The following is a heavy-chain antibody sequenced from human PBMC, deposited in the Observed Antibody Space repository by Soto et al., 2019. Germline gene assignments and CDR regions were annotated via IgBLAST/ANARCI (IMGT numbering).Heavy chain of an antibody. CDR1: GGTFSGYA. D-gene: IGHD5-18*01. V-gene: IGHV1-69*13. J-gene: IGHJ6*02. CDR3: ARDSRGYSYGHHYYYYGMDV. Sequence: SVKVSCKASGGTFSGYAISWVRQAPGQGLEWMGGIIPIFGTANYAQKFQGRVTITADESTSTAYMELSSLRSEDTAVYYCARDSRGYSYGHHYYYYGMDVWGQGTTVTVSS. CDR2: IIPIFGTA.